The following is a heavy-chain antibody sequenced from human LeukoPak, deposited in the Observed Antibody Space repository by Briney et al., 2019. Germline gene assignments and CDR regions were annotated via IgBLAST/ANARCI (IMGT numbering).Heavy chain of an antibody. V-gene: IGHV4-34*01. D-gene: IGHD1-14*01. CDR2: INHSGST. J-gene: IGHJ3*02. CDR1: GGSFSGYY. Sequence: SETLSHTCAVYGGSFSGYYWSWIRQPPGKGLEWIGEINHSGSTNYNLSLKSRVTISVDTSKNQFSLKLSSVTAADTAVYYCARGGRRRAFDIWGQGTMVTVSS. CDR3: ARGGRRRAFDI.